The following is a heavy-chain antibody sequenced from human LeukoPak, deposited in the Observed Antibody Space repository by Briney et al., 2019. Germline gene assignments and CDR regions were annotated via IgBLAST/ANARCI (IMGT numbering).Heavy chain of an antibody. J-gene: IGHJ4*02. CDR2: IYYSGST. CDR3: ARLPRGYSYGPRAYYFVY. CDR1: GGSISSGDYY. Sequence: SETLSLTSTVSGGSISSGDYYWSWIRQPPGTGLEWIGYIYYSGSTYYNPSLQSRVTISVDTSKNQLSLKLSSVTAADTAVYYCARLPRGYSYGPRAYYFVYWGQGTLVTVSS. D-gene: IGHD5-18*01. V-gene: IGHV4-30-4*08.